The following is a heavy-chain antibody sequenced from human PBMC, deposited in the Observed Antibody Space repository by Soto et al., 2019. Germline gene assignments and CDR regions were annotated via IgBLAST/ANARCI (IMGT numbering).Heavy chain of an antibody. Sequence: ASVKVSCKASGYTFTSYGISWVRQAPGQGLEWMGWISAYNGNTNYAQKLQGRVTMTTDTSTSTAYMELRSLRSDDTAVYYCVRELSITMVRGVIITPHYYYGMDVWGQGTTVTVSS. V-gene: IGHV1-18*01. D-gene: IGHD3-10*01. CDR1: GYTFTSYG. J-gene: IGHJ6*02. CDR3: VRELSITMVRGVIITPHYYYGMDV. CDR2: ISAYNGNT.